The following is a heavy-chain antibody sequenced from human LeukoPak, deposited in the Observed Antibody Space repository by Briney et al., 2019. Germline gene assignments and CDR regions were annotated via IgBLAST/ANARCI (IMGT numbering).Heavy chain of an antibody. J-gene: IGHJ4*02. Sequence: PGGSLRLSCIVSGFTFHDFSMHWVRQAPGKGLQWVGLVSGDGGVAHYPDSVKGRFTISRDNNQNSLYLQMNSLTVEDSAFYYCAKGNNTISFNFDYWGQGTLVTVSS. CDR3: AKGNNTISFNFDY. CDR2: VSGDGGVA. CDR1: GFTFHDFS. V-gene: IGHV3-43*02. D-gene: IGHD2-2*01.